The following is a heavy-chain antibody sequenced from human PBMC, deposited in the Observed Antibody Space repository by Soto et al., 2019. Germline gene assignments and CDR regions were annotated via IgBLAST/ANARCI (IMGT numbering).Heavy chain of an antibody. CDR1: GFTFSSYA. Sequence: GGSLRLSCAASGFTFSSYAMHWVRQAPGKGLEWVAVISYDGSNKYYADSVKGRFTISRDNSKNTLYLQMNSLRAEDTAVYYCAREVTLAAFDYWGQGTLVTVSS. D-gene: IGHD6-25*01. CDR2: ISYDGSNK. CDR3: AREVTLAAFDY. V-gene: IGHV3-30-3*01. J-gene: IGHJ4*02.